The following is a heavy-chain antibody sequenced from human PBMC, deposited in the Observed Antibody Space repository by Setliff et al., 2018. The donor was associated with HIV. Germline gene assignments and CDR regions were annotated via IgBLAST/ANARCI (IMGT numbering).Heavy chain of an antibody. D-gene: IGHD1-26*01. Sequence: SETLSLTCTVSGGSVSSSDYYWGWIRQPPGKGLEWIGSIYYSGSTYFTPSLKSRVALSVDTSRNHFSLKLTSVTAADTAVYYCARGGTSSNWFDPWGQGTLVTVSS. CDR3: ARGGTSSNWFDP. CDR1: GGSVSSSDYY. J-gene: IGHJ5*02. V-gene: IGHV4-39*02. CDR2: IYYSGST.